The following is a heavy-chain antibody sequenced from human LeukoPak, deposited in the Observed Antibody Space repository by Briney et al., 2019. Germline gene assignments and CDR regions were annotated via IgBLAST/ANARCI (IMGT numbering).Heavy chain of an antibody. CDR1: GFTFSNYW. D-gene: IGHD2-2*01. CDR2: IYFSGST. Sequence: GSLRLSCAASGFTFSNYWMSWVRQAPGKGLEWIGSIYFSGSTYYNPSLKSRVTISVDTSKNQFSLKLSSVTAADTAVYYCARDWVVVVPAALQRGAFDIWGQGTMVTVSS. V-gene: IGHV4-39*07. J-gene: IGHJ3*02. CDR3: ARDWVVVVPAALQRGAFDI.